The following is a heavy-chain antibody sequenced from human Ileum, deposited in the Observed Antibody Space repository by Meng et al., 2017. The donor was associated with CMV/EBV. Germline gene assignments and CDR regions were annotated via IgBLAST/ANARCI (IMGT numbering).Heavy chain of an antibody. J-gene: IGHJ5*02. CDR3: ARSGFWSGTQNWFDP. V-gene: IGHV1-18*01. CDR1: GYTCTSYG. Sequence: SGYTCTSYGNGWVRQAQGQGLEWMGWIGAYNSNTNYAQKLQGRVTMTTDTSTSTAYMELGSLRSDDAAVYYYARSGFWSGTQNWFDPWGQGTLVTVSS. D-gene: IGHD3-3*01. CDR2: IGAYNSNT.